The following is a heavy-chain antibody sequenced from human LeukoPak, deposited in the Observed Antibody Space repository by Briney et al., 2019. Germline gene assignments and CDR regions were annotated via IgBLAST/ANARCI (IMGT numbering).Heavy chain of an antibody. CDR2: ISSDGSNT. J-gene: IGHJ4*02. V-gene: IGHV3-74*01. D-gene: IGHD6-19*01. CDR3: AKRGDGGAWYDY. Sequence: GGSLRLSCAVSGFTSSTYWMDWVRQVPGKGLVWVSRISSDGSNTAYADSVKGRFTISRDNAKNTMYLQMSSLRVEDTAVYYCAKRGDGGAWYDYWGQGTLVIVSS. CDR1: GFTSSTYW.